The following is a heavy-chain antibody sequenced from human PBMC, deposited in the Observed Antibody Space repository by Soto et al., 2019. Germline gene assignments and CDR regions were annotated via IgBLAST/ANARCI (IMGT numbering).Heavy chain of an antibody. CDR1: GFTFSSYA. CDR2: ISGSGGST. D-gene: IGHD3-16*01. Sequence: GGSLRLPWAASGFTFSSYAIRCILQSPGKGLEWVSAISGSGGSTYYADSVKGRFTISRDNSKNTLYLQMNSLRAEDTAVYYCAKVWQYDYAPRTPPDWGQGTMVTVSS. J-gene: IGHJ3*01. CDR3: AKVWQYDYAPRTPPD. V-gene: IGHV3-23*01.